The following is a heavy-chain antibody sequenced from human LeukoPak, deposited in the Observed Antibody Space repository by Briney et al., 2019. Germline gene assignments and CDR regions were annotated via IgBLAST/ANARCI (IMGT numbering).Heavy chain of an antibody. CDR1: GFTFSSYA. CDR3: AKERGSGYHYFDY. Sequence: PGGSLRLSCPVSGFTFSSYAMSWVRQAPGRGLEWDSVISTSGESAYYADSVKGRFAISRDNSKHTLYLQMNSLRAEDTAVYYCAKERGSGYHYFDYWGQGTLVTVSS. J-gene: IGHJ4*02. D-gene: IGHD3-22*01. CDR2: ISTSGESA. V-gene: IGHV3-23*01.